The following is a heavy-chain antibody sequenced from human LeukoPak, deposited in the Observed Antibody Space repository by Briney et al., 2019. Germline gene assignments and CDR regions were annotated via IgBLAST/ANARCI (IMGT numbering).Heavy chain of an antibody. D-gene: IGHD3-22*01. CDR3: AKGPTYYYDSSGYYCDY. Sequence: GGSLRPSCAASGFTFSSYAMSWVRQAPGKGLEWVSVISGSGGSTYYADSVKGRFTISRDNSKNTLYLQMNSLRAEDTAVYYCAKGPTYYYDSSGYYCDYWGQGTLVTVSS. CDR2: ISGSGGST. CDR1: GFTFSSYA. V-gene: IGHV3-23*01. J-gene: IGHJ4*02.